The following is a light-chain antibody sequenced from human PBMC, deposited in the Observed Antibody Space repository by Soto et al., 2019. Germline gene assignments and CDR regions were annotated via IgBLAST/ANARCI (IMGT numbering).Light chain of an antibody. J-gene: IGKJ1*01. Sequence: EIVMTQSPSTLSVSPGERAPLSCRASQSVSSYLAWYQQKPGQAPRLLIYGASSRATGIPDRFSGSGSGTDFTLTISRLEPEDFAVYYCQQYGSSPTWTFGQGTKVDIK. CDR3: QQYGSSPTWT. CDR1: QSVSSY. V-gene: IGKV3-20*01. CDR2: GAS.